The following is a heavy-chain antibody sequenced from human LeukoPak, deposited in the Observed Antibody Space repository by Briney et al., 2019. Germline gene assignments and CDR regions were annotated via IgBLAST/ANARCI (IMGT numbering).Heavy chain of an antibody. D-gene: IGHD3-10*01. Sequence: GGSLRLSCAASGFTFSSYSMNWVRQAPGKGLEWVSSISSSSSYIYYADSVKGRFTISRDNAKNSLYLQMNSLRAEDTAVYYCARALLNYGLGSYYFDYWGQGTLVTVSS. CDR1: GFTFSSYS. J-gene: IGHJ4*02. CDR2: ISSSSSYI. V-gene: IGHV3-21*01. CDR3: ARALLNYGLGSYYFDY.